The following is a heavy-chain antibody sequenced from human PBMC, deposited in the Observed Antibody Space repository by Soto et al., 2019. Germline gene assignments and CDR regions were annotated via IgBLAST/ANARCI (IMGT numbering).Heavy chain of an antibody. CDR2: IYYSGNT. V-gene: IGHV4-61*08. CDR3: ARDINYAGNWFDP. J-gene: IGHJ5*02. Sequence: PSETLSLTCIVSGGSVSSGGFYWSWIRQPPGKGLEWIGYIYYSGNTNYNPSLKSRVTISVDTSKNQFSLKLSSVTAADTAVYYCARDINYAGNWFDPWGQGTLVTVS. D-gene: IGHD1-7*01. CDR1: GGSVSSGGFY.